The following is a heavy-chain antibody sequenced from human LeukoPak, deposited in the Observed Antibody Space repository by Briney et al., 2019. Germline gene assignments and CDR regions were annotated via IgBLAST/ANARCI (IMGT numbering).Heavy chain of an antibody. CDR2: INHSGST. CDR1: GGSFSGYY. V-gene: IGHV4-34*01. CDR3: ARGMYIGDILTGYYPTPFFDY. D-gene: IGHD3-9*01. J-gene: IGHJ4*02. Sequence: SETLSLTCAVYGGSFSGYYWSWIRQPPGKGLEWIWEINHSGSTNYNPSLKSRVTISVDTSKNQFSLKLSSVTAADTAVYYCARGMYIGDILTGYYPTPFFDYWGQGTLVTVSS.